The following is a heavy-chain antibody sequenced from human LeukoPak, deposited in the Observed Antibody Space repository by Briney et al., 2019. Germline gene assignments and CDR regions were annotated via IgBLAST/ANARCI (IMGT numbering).Heavy chain of an antibody. CDR3: ARSGSLYYYDC. CDR2: IKQDGSEK. Sequence: GGSLRLSCAASGFTFSSYWMSWVRQAPGKGREGVANIKQDGSEKYYVDSVKGRFTISRDNANNSLYLQMNSLRAEDTAVYYCARSGSLYYYDCWGQGTLVTVSS. CDR1: GFTFSSYW. J-gene: IGHJ4*02. D-gene: IGHD3-22*01. V-gene: IGHV3-7*03.